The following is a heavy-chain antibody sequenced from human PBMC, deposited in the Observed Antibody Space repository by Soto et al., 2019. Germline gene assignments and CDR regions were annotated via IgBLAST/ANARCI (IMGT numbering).Heavy chain of an antibody. CDR3: AKSLYYYDSSPLGH. J-gene: IGHJ4*02. CDR2: TNSDGTES. V-gene: IGHV3-43D*04. Sequence: GGSLRLSCAAAGFDFEDYAMHWVRQVPGKGLEWVSLTNSDGTESCYKDSVKGRFTISRDNAKSTLYLQMDRLRPEDTALYFCAKSLYYYDSSPLGHWGQGTLVTVSS. CDR1: GFDFEDYA. D-gene: IGHD3-22*01.